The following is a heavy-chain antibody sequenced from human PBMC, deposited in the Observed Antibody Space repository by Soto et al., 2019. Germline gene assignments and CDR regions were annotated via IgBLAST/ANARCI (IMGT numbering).Heavy chain of an antibody. J-gene: IGHJ4*02. Sequence: GGSLRLYCAVSGFTFSDYGMHWVRQAPGKGLEWVAVMSYAGTYKYYADSVKGRFTISRDLSGNTLFLQMNSLRLEDTAVYFCAKEMYPRTVLDSSSPWGDYWGQGTLVTVSS. CDR2: MSYAGTYK. CDR3: AKEMYPRTVLDSSSPWGDY. D-gene: IGHD6-6*01. V-gene: IGHV3-30*18. CDR1: GFTFSDYG.